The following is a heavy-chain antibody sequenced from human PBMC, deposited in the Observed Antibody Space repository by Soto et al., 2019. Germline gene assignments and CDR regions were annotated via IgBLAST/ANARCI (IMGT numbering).Heavy chain of an antibody. J-gene: IGHJ5*02. CDR2: INHSGST. CDR3: ARGQRFLEWLLSLQNWFDP. D-gene: IGHD3-3*01. V-gene: IGHV4-34*01. CDR1: GGSFSGYY. Sequence: SETLSLTCAVYGGSFSGYYWSWIRQPPGKGLEWIGEINHSGSTNYNPSLKSRVTISVDTSKNQFSLKLSSVTAADTAVYYCARGQRFLEWLLSLQNWFDPWGQGTLVTVSS.